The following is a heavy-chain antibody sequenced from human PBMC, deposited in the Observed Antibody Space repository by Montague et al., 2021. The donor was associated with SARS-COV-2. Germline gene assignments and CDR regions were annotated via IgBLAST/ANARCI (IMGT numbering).Heavy chain of an antibody. CDR2: IYSGGSST. Sequence: SLRLSCAASGFTFSSSAMIWVRQAPGKGLEWVSVIYSGGSSTYYADSVKGRFTISRDNSKNTLYLEMNSLRAEDTAVYYCAKVTYYDILTGSIPFRYYVAYWGRGTLVTVSS. V-gene: IGHV3-23*03. D-gene: IGHD3-9*01. CDR1: GFTFSSSA. J-gene: IGHJ4*02. CDR3: AKVTYYDILTGSIPFRYYVAY.